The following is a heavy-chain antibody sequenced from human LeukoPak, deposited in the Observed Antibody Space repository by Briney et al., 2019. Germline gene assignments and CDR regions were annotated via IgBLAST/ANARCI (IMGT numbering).Heavy chain of an antibody. CDR2: INPNGGGT. Sequence: ASVKVSCKASGYTFTEFYIHWVRQAPGQGLEWMGWINPNGGGTNCAQKFQGRVTLTRDTSITTAYMELSRLRSEDTALYYCARGVGIDYWGQGTLVTVSS. J-gene: IGHJ4*02. D-gene: IGHD1-1*01. CDR1: GYTFTEFY. CDR3: ARGVGIDY. V-gene: IGHV1-2*02.